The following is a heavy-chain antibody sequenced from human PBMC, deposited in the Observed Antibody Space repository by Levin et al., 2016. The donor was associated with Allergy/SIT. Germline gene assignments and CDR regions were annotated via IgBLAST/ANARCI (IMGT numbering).Heavy chain of an antibody. V-gene: IGHV3-48*01. CDR2: ISSSSSTI. CDR3: ARGGDFDY. J-gene: IGHJ4*02. CDR1: GFTFSSYS. Sequence: GESLKISCAASGFTFSSYSMNWVRQAPGKGLEWVSYISSSSSTIYYADSVKGRFTISRDNAKNSLYLQMNSLRAEDTAVYYCARGGDFDYWGQGTLVTVSS.